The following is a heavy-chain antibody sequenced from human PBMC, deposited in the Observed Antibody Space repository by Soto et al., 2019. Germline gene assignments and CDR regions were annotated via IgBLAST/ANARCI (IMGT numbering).Heavy chain of an antibody. CDR1: GGSISSGGYS. V-gene: IGHV4-30-2*01. J-gene: IGHJ4*02. D-gene: IGHD3-16*01. CDR2: IYHSGST. Sequence: SETLSLTCAVPGGSISSGGYSWSWIRQPPGKGLEWIGYIYHSGSTYYNPSLKSRVTISVDRSKNQFSLKLSSVTAADTAVYYCARGPPFHWGQGNLVTVSS. CDR3: ARGPPFH.